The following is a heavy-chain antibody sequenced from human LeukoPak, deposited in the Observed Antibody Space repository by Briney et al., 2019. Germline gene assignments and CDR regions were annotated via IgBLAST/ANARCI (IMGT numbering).Heavy chain of an antibody. CDR1: GFTFSSYG. J-gene: IGHJ4*02. V-gene: IGHV3-30*02. Sequence: GGSLRLSCAASGFTFSSYGMHWVRQAPGKGLEWVAFIRYDGSNKYYADSVKGRFTISRDNSKNTLYLQMNRLRAEDTAVYYCAKGWLQQIDYWGQGTLVTVSS. CDR3: AKGWLQQIDY. D-gene: IGHD5-18*01. CDR2: IRYDGSNK.